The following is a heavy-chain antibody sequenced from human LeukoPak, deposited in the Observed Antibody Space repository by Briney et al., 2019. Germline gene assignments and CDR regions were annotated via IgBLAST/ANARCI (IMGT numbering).Heavy chain of an antibody. CDR1: GGTFSSYT. Sequence: ASVKVSCKASGGTFSSYTISWVRQAPGQGLEWMGRIIPILGIANYAQKFQGRVTMTRNTSVSTAYMELSSLKSEDTAVYYCARSLGYDWGQGTLVTVSS. CDR3: ARSLGYD. D-gene: IGHD5-12*01. J-gene: IGHJ4*02. CDR2: IIPILGIA. V-gene: IGHV1-69*02.